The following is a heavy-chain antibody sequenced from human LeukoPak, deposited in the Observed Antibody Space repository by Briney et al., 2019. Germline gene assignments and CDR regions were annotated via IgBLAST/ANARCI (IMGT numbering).Heavy chain of an antibody. J-gene: IGHJ4*02. Sequence: KPSETLSLTCTVSGGSISGSSYYWGWIRQPPGKGLEWIGSIYYSGSTYYNPSLKSRVTISVDTSKNQFSLKLSSVTAADTAVYYCARRGPMSHDILAYYFDYWGQGTLVTVSS. CDR2: IYYSGST. D-gene: IGHD3-9*01. CDR1: GGSISGSSYY. CDR3: ARRGPMSHDILAYYFDY. V-gene: IGHV4-39*01.